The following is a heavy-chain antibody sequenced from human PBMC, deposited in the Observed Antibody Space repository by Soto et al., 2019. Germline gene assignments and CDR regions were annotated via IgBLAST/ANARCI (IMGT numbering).Heavy chain of an antibody. D-gene: IGHD3-9*01. CDR3: ARVDDWTKKFDY. V-gene: IGHV6-1*01. Sequence: SQTLSLTCAISGDSVSSNSAAWNWIRQSPSRGLEWLGRTYYRSKWYNDYAVSVKSRITINPDTSKNQFSLKLSSVTAADTAVYYCARVDDWTKKFDYWGQGTLVTVSS. J-gene: IGHJ4*02. CDR2: TYYRSKWYN. CDR1: GDSVSSNSAA.